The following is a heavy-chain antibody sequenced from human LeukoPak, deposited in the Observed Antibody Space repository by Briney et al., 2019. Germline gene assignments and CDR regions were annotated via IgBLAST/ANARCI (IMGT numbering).Heavy chain of an antibody. CDR3: LSGCDLYY. J-gene: IGHJ4*02. CDR2: INPNSGDT. CDR1: GYTFTGYW. V-gene: IGHV1-2*02. D-gene: IGHD5-12*01. Sequence: ASVKVSCKASGYTFTGYWMHWVRQAPGQGLEWMGWINPNSGDTNYEQKFQGRVTMTRDTSISTAYMGLSRLRSDDTAVYYCLSGCDLYYWGQGTVLTVSS.